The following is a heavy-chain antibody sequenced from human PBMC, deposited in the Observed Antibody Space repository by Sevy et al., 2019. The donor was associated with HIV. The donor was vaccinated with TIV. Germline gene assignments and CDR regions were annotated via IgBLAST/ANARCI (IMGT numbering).Heavy chain of an antibody. CDR1: GFTFSSYS. CDR3: ARDSFDAFDI. Sequence: GGSLRLSCAASGFTFSSYSMNWVRQAPGKGLEWVASISSSSSYIYYADSVKGRFTISRDNAKNSLYLQMNSLRAEDTAVYYCARDSFDAFDIWGQGTLVTVSS. CDR2: ISSSSSYI. V-gene: IGHV3-21*01. J-gene: IGHJ3*02.